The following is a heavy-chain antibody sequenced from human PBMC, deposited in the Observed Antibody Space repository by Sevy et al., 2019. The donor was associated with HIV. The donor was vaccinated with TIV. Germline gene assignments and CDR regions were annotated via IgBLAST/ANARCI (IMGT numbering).Heavy chain of an antibody. CDR1: GGSITSLY. V-gene: IGHV4-59*08. CDR2: IYYNGHI. Sequence: SETLSLTCTVSGGSITSLYWNWIRQPPGKGLEWIANIYYNGHINYNPSLKSRVNLSLDTSKNRFSLRLSSVTAADTARYYCAGENAWGRGYSWGQGTLVTVSS. D-gene: IGHD1-26*01. CDR3: AGENAWGRGYS. J-gene: IGHJ4*02.